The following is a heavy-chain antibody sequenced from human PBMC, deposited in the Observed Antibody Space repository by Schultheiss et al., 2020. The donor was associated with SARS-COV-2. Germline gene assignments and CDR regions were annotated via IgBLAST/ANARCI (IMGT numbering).Heavy chain of an antibody. CDR3: ARTGGYRGYDQGFYFDS. J-gene: IGHJ4*02. CDR2: ISSSSSYI. V-gene: IGHV3-21*01. Sequence: GGSLRLSCTASGVTLSSYTMSWVRQAPGKGLEWVSSISSSSSYIYYADSVKGRFTISRDNAKNSLYLQMKRLRAEDTAVYYCARTGGYRGYDQGFYFDSWGQGTLVTVSS. CDR1: GVTLSSYT. D-gene: IGHD5-12*01.